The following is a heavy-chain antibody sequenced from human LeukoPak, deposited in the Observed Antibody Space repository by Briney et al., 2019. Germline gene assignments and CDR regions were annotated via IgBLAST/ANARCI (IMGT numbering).Heavy chain of an antibody. CDR2: IIPILGIA. Sequence: ASVKVSCKASGGTFSSYAISWVRQAPGQGLEWMGRIIPILGIANYAQKFQGRVTITADKSTSTAYMELSSLRSEDTAVYYCARGWTDYYDSSGYYPWVYWGQGTLVTVSS. V-gene: IGHV1-69*04. CDR1: GGTFSSYA. J-gene: IGHJ4*02. D-gene: IGHD3-22*01. CDR3: ARGWTDYYDSSGYYPWVY.